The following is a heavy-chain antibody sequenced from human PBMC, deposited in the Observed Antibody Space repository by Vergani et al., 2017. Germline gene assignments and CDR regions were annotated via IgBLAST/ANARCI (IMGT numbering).Heavy chain of an antibody. D-gene: IGHD1-26*01. CDR1: GYTFTSYA. CDR3: ARDGSYSYFDY. Sequence: QVQLVQSGAEVQKPGASVKVSCKASGYTFTSYAMHWVRQAPGQRPEWMGWINAGNGNTKYSQKFQGRVTITRDTSASTAYMELSSLRSEDTAVYYCARDGSYSYFDYWGQGTLVTVSS. V-gene: IGHV1-3*01. J-gene: IGHJ4*02. CDR2: INAGNGNT.